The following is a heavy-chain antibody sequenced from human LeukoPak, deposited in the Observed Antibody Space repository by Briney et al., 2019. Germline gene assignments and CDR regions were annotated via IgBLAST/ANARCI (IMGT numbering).Heavy chain of an antibody. J-gene: IGHJ4*02. V-gene: IGHV3-23*01. Sequence: GGSLRLSCAASGFTFSSFDIHWVRQAPGKGLEWVSAISGSGGSTYYADSVKGRFTISKDNSKNTLYLQVNSLRAEDTAVYYCARGLYSSSPWGQGILVTVSS. D-gene: IGHD6-6*01. CDR1: GFTFSSFD. CDR2: ISGSGGST. CDR3: ARGLYSSSP.